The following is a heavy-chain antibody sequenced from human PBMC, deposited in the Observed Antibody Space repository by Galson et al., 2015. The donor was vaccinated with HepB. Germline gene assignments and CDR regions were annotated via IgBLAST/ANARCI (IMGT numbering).Heavy chain of an antibody. CDR3: ARRGSRYYYDSSGYYSDY. CDR2: INPSGST. J-gene: IGHJ4*02. D-gene: IGHD3-22*01. Sequence: ETLSLTCTVYGGSFSGYYWSWIRQPPGKGLEWIGEINPSGSTNYNPSLKSRVTISVDTSKNQFSLKLSSVTAADTAVYYCARRGSRYYYDSSGYYSDYWGQGTLVTVSS. V-gene: IGHV4-34*01. CDR1: GGSFSGYY.